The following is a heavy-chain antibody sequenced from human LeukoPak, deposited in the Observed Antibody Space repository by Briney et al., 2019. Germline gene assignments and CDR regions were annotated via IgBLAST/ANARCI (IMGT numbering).Heavy chain of an antibody. CDR3: AKEKASVDYHYYYGMDV. V-gene: IGHV3-30*18. J-gene: IGHJ6*02. D-gene: IGHD3/OR15-3a*01. CDR1: GFTFSSYS. Sequence: AGGSLRLSCAASGFTFSSYSMHWVRQAPGKGLEWVAVISYDGSNKYYADSVKGRFTISRDNSKNTLYLQMNSLRAEDTAVYYCAKEKASVDYHYYYGMDVWGQGTTVTVSS. CDR2: ISYDGSNK.